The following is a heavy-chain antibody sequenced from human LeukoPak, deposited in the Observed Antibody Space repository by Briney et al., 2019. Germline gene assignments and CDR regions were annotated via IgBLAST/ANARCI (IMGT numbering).Heavy chain of an antibody. CDR2: ISSSSSYI. V-gene: IGHV3-21*01. D-gene: IGHD6-13*01. Sequence: GGSLRLSCAAPGFTFSNYSMNWVRQAPGKGLEWVSSISSSSSYIYYADSVKGRFTISRDNAKNSLYLQMNSLRAEDTAVYYCARGEQQLTHDAFDIWGQGTMVTVSS. J-gene: IGHJ3*02. CDR3: ARGEQQLTHDAFDI. CDR1: GFTFSNYS.